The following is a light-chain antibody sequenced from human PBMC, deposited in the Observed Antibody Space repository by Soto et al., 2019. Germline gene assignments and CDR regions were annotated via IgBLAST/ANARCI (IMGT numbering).Light chain of an antibody. J-gene: IGKJ5*01. Sequence: DIQMTQSPSSLSASVGDRFTITCRASQSISSFLNWYQQKPGRAPKLLIYAATSLPSGVPSRFSGSGFGREFTLTISSLQAEDFAAYDCQESYSTPIIFGQGTRLEIK. CDR2: AAT. V-gene: IGKV1-39*01. CDR1: QSISSF. CDR3: QESYSTPII.